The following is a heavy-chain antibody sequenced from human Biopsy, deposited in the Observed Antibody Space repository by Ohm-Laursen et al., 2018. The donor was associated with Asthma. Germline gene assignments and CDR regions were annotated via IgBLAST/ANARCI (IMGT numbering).Heavy chain of an antibody. V-gene: IGHV4-31*03. J-gene: IGHJ6*02. CDR3: ARDYYDFWNRSVYTYFGMDV. CDR1: GYSISNGGYY. D-gene: IGHD3-3*01. Sequence: TLSLTCSVSGYSISNGGYYWTWVRQRPGKGLEWIGNIHHRGNTKYNPSLKSRLSFSVDTSKNQFSLKLSSVTAADTAIYFCARDYYDFWNRSVYTYFGMDVWGRGTTVGVSS. CDR2: IHHRGNT.